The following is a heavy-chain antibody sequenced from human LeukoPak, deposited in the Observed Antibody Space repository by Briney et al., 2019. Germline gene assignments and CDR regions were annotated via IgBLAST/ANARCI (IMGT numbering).Heavy chain of an antibody. Sequence: PGGSLRLSCAASGFTFSSYSMNWVRQAPGKGLEWVSSISSSSSYIYYAHSVKGRFTISRDNAKNSLYLQMNSLRAEGTAVYYCARERRSHLDYWGQGTLVTVSS. V-gene: IGHV3-21*01. J-gene: IGHJ4*02. D-gene: IGHD3-16*02. CDR3: ARERRSHLDY. CDR1: GFTFSSYS. CDR2: ISSSSSYI.